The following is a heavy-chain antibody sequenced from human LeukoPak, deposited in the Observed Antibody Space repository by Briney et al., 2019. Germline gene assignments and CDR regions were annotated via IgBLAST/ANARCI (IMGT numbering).Heavy chain of an antibody. V-gene: IGHV3-30*18. CDR3: AKDHADSGRAFEY. CDR1: GFTFRTTG. Sequence: GGSLRLSCATSGFTFRTTGVHGVRGGPGKGQEWVALMSSDAINTYYAYSVKGRFTVSRDSSRDTLYLQMNSVRPDDTAVYYCAKDHADSGRAFEYWGRGTLVTVSS. J-gene: IGHJ4*02. D-gene: IGHD1-26*01. CDR2: MSSDAINT.